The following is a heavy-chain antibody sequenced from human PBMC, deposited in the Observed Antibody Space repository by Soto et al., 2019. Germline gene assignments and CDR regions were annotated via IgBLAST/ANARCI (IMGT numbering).Heavy chain of an antibody. Sequence: GASVKVSCKASGYTFTSYAMHWVRQAPGQRLEWMGWINAGNGNTKYSQKFQGRVTITRDTSASTAYMELSSLRSEDTAVYYCARDGSTGVGYFDYWGQGTLVTVSS. CDR2: INAGNGNT. D-gene: IGHD1-26*01. CDR1: GYTFTSYA. V-gene: IGHV1-3*01. J-gene: IGHJ4*02. CDR3: ARDGSTGVGYFDY.